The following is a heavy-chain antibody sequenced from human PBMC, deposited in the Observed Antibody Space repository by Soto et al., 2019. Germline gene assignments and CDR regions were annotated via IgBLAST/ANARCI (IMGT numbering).Heavy chain of an antibody. Sequence: QLRLQESGPGLVRPSETLSLTCTVSGGSISWSSYYWGWIRQPPGMGLEWIGSIYYSGTTYSNPSLESRITMSVDTSKNQFSLKLSSVTAADTAVYYCARTAAPLSRISSRPSWGQGTLVTVSS. J-gene: IGHJ5*02. CDR3: ARTAAPLSRISSRPS. CDR2: IYYSGTT. V-gene: IGHV4-39*01. D-gene: IGHD6-6*01. CDR1: GGSISWSSYY.